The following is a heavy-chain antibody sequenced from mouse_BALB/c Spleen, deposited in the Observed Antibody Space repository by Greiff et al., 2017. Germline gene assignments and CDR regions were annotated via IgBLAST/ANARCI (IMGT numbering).Heavy chain of an antibody. Sequence: VQLVESGGGLVQPGGSLKLSCAASGFTFSSYGMSWVRQTPDKRLELVATINSNGGSTYYPDSVKGRFTISRDNAKNTLYLQMSSLKSEDTAMYYCARDLYGNPFYYWGQGTTLTVSS. J-gene: IGHJ2*01. CDR1: GFTFSSYG. V-gene: IGHV5-6-3*01. CDR3: ARDLYGNPFYY. D-gene: IGHD2-1*01. CDR2: INSNGGST.